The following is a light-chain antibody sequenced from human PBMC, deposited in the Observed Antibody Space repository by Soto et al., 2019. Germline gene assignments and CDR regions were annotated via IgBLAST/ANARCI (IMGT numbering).Light chain of an antibody. V-gene: IGKV1-5*03. CDR3: HQYNSYTWT. J-gene: IGKJ1*01. CDR2: NAS. CDR1: QSISSW. Sequence: DIQMTQSPSTLSASVGDRVTITCRASQSISSWLAWYQQKPGKAPKRLIYNASSLEGGVPSRFSGSGSGTEFTLTISSLQPDDFATYYCHQYNSYTWTFGQGTKVEIK.